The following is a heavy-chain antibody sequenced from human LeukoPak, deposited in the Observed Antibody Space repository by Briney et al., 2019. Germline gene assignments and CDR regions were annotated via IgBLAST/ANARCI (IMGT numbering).Heavy chain of an antibody. CDR1: GGSFSGYY. V-gene: IGHV4-34*01. D-gene: IGHD2-2*02. Sequence: SETLSLTCAVYGGSFSGYYWSWIRQPPGKGLEWIGEINHSGSTNYNPSLKSRVTISVDTSKNQFSLKLSSVTAADTAVYYCARGGLIVVVPAAIGHYYYGMDVWGQGITVTVSS. CDR3: ARGGLIVVVPAAIGHYYYGMDV. J-gene: IGHJ6*02. CDR2: INHSGST.